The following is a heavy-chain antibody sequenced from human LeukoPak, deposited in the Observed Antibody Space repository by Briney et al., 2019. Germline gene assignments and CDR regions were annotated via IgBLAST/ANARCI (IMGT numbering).Heavy chain of an antibody. V-gene: IGHV1-69*13. CDR3: ARESDVDTAMFVYYFDY. Sequence: GASVKVSCKASGGTFSSYAISWVRQAPGQGLEWMGGIIPIFGTANYAQKFQGRVTNTADESTSTAYMELSSLRSEDTAVYYCARESDVDTAMFVYYFDYWGQGTLVTVSS. D-gene: IGHD5-18*01. J-gene: IGHJ4*02. CDR2: IIPIFGTA. CDR1: GGTFSSYA.